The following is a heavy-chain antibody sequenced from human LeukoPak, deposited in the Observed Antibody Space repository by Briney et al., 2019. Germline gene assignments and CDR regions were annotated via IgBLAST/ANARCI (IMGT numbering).Heavy chain of an antibody. Sequence: SETLSLTCTVSGGSISSSSYYWGWIRQPPGKGLEWIGSIYYSGSTYYNPSLKSRVTISVDTSKNQFSLKLSSVTAADTAVYYCARYLYYDFWSGYNWFDPWGQGTLVTVSS. J-gene: IGHJ5*02. D-gene: IGHD3-3*01. V-gene: IGHV4-39*01. CDR1: GGSISSSSYY. CDR3: ARYLYYDFWSGYNWFDP. CDR2: IYYSGST.